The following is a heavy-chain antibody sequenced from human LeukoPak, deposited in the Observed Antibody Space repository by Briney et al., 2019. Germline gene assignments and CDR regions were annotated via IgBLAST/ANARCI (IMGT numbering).Heavy chain of an antibody. Sequence: SETLSLTCTVSGGSISSYYWSWIRQPAGKGLEWIGRIYTSGSTNYNPSLKSRVTMSVDTSKNQFSLKLSSVTAADTAVYYCARDGDIVVVPAAISGMYYYYGMGVWGQGTTVTVSS. D-gene: IGHD2-2*02. CDR3: ARDGDIVVVPAAISGMYYYYGMGV. CDR2: IYTSGST. V-gene: IGHV4-4*07. J-gene: IGHJ6*02. CDR1: GGSISSYY.